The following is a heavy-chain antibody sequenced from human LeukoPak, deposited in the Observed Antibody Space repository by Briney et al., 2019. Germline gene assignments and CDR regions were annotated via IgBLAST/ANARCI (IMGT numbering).Heavy chain of an antibody. CDR2: IYYSGST. Sequence: PSETLSLTYTVSGGSISSYYWSWIRQPPGKGLEWIGYIYYSGSTNYNPSLKSRVTISVDTSKNQFSLKLSSVTAADTAVYYCARLEWFGELYSSGPRFDPWGQGTLVTVSS. V-gene: IGHV4-59*08. D-gene: IGHD3-10*01. CDR1: GGSISSYY. CDR3: ARLEWFGELYSSGPRFDP. J-gene: IGHJ5*02.